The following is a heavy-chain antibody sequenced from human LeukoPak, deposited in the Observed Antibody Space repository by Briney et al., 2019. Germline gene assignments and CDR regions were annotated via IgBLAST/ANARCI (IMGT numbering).Heavy chain of an antibody. J-gene: IGHJ4*02. Sequence: PSETLSLTCIVSGDSISSYYWNWIRQPPGKGLEWIGYIYYSGSTNYNPSLKSRVTISVDTSKNQFSLKLSSVTAADTAVYYCASLPGPGYWGQGTLVTVSS. CDR1: GDSISSYY. CDR2: IYYSGST. D-gene: IGHD1-14*01. V-gene: IGHV4-59*01. CDR3: ASLPGPGY.